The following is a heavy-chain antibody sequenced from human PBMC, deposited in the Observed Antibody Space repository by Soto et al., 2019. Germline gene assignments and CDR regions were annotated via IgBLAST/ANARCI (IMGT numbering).Heavy chain of an antibody. J-gene: IGHJ4*02. CDR3: ARVGRVYAYRPCDY. Sequence: QVQLVQSGAEVKKPGSSVKVSCKASGGTFSSYAISWVRQAPGQGLEWMGGIIPIFGTANYAQKFQGRVTITADESTSTADMVLTSLRSEDPAAYYGARVGRVYAYRPCDYWGQGTLVTVSS. D-gene: IGHD6-13*01. CDR1: GGTFSSYA. V-gene: IGHV1-69*12. CDR2: IIPIFGTA.